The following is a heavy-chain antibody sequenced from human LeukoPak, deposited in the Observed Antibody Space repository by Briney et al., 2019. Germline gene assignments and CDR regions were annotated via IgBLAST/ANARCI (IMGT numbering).Heavy chain of an antibody. CDR1: GFTFDDYA. CDR2: ISWKGDSK. Sequence: GGSLRLSCTASGFTFDDYAMHWVRQAPGKGLEWVSGISWKGDSKGYADSVKGRFTISRDNSKNTLYLQMNSLRAEDTAVYYCARESSVVRGVITDFDYWGQGTLVTVSS. D-gene: IGHD3-10*01. J-gene: IGHJ4*02. CDR3: ARESSVVRGVITDFDY. V-gene: IGHV3-9*01.